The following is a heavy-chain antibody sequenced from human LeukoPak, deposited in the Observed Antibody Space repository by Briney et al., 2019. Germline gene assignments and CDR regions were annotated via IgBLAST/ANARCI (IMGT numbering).Heavy chain of an antibody. Sequence: GWSLRLPCAASGFTFSSYAMHWVRQAPGKGLEWVAVISYDGSNKYYADSVKGRFTISRDNSKNTLYLQMNSLRAEDTAVYYCARPLHTVTWGCMDVWGQGTTVTVSS. V-gene: IGHV3-30-3*01. CDR3: ARPLHTVTWGCMDV. J-gene: IGHJ6*02. CDR1: GFTFSSYA. CDR2: ISYDGSNK. D-gene: IGHD4-17*01.